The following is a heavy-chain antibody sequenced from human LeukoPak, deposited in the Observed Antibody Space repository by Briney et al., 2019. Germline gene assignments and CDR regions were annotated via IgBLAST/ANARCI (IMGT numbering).Heavy chain of an antibody. V-gene: IGHV1-18*01. CDR3: ARDHRVGSGWYLDY. CDR1: GYTFTNYG. D-gene: IGHD6-19*01. CDR2: ISAYNGNT. J-gene: IGHJ4*02. Sequence: GASVKVSCKASGYTFTNYGISWVRQAPGQGLEWMGWISAYNGNTKYVQKIQGRVTMTTDTSTSTAYMELRSLRSDDTAVYYCARDHRVGSGWYLDYWGQGTLVTVSS.